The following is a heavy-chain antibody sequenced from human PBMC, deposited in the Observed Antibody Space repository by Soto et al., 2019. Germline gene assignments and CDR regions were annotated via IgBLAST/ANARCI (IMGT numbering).Heavy chain of an antibody. J-gene: IGHJ3*02. CDR1: GGSISSYY. Sequence: PSETLSLTCTVSGGSISSYYWSWIRQPPGKGLEWIGYIYYSGSTNYNPSLKSRVTISVDTSKNQFSLKLSAVTAADTAVYYCGSGDGPFDIGAQGTTVPVSS. CDR3: GSGDGPFDI. V-gene: IGHV4-59*08. CDR2: IYYSGST. D-gene: IGHD3-10*01.